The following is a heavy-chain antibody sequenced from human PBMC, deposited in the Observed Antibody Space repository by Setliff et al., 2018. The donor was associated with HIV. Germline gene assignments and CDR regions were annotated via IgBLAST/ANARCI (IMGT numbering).Heavy chain of an antibody. J-gene: IGHJ6*02. V-gene: IGHV3-48*04. CDR3: ARSGYYSLFYYGMDV. Sequence: PGGSLRLSCAASGFTFSSYAMNWVRQAPGKGLEWVSYISSGSTMYYADSVKGRFTISRDNAKNSLFLQMNSLRAEDTAVYYCARSGYYSLFYYGMDVWGQGTTVTVSS. D-gene: IGHD3-22*01. CDR2: ISSGSTM. CDR1: GFTFSSYA.